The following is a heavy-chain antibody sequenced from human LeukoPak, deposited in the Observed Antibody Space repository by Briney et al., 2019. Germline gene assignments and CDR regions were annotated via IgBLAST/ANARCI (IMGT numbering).Heavy chain of an antibody. V-gene: IGHV3-53*01. CDR3: ARGLAGDYPDY. J-gene: IGHJ4*02. CDR1: GFPVSSNY. Sequence: GGSLRLSGAASGFPVSSNYMSWARQAPGKGLEWVSVIYSGGSTYYADSVKGRFTISRDNSKNTLYLQMNSLRAEDTAVYYCARGLAGDYPDYWGQGTLVTVSS. D-gene: IGHD4-17*01. CDR2: IYSGGST.